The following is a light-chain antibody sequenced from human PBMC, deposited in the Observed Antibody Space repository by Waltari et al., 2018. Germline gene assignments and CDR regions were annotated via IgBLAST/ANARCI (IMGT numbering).Light chain of an antibody. Sequence: QSVLTQPPSVSGAPGQRVTISCTGSSSNIGAGYVVQWYQQLPGTAPNLLIYGNSNRPSGVPDRFSGSKSGTSASLAITGLQAEDEADYYCQSYDSSLSGSGVVGGGTKLTVL. J-gene: IGLJ2*01. CDR2: GNS. V-gene: IGLV1-40*01. CDR1: SSNIGAGYV. CDR3: QSYDSSLSGSGV.